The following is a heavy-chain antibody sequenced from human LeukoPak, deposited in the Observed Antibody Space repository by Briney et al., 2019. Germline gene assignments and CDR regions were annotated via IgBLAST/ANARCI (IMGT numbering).Heavy chain of an antibody. J-gene: IGHJ4*02. V-gene: IGHV4-39*07. CDR3: ARDGMDTAKANFDF. D-gene: IGHD5-18*01. CDR1: GGSISSSSYY. CDR2: IYYTGST. Sequence: SETLSLTCTVSGGSISSSSYYWGWIRQSPGKGLEWIGSIYYTGSTYYNPSLKSRVTILVDTSKNQFSLKLTSVTAADTAVYYCARDGMDTAKANFDFWGQGTLVTVSS.